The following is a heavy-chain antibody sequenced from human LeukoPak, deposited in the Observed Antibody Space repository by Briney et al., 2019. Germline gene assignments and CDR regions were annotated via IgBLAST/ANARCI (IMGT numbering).Heavy chain of an antibody. CDR2: INPNSGDS. D-gene: IGHD5-18*01. Sequence: ASVKVSCKASGYKFTGYYMHWVRQAPGQGLEWMGWINPNSGDSHHAQKFQGRVAMTRDTSISTAYMELSRLRSDDTAVYYCAREIGGILVFDYWGQGTLVTVSS. CDR1: GYKFTGYY. CDR3: AREIGGILVFDY. V-gene: IGHV1-2*02. J-gene: IGHJ4*02.